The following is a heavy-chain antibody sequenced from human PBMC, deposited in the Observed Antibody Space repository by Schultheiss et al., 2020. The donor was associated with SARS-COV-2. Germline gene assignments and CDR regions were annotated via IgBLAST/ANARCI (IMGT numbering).Heavy chain of an antibody. D-gene: IGHD1-26*01. CDR1: GFTFSTYS. CDR2: ISSSSSTI. J-gene: IGHJ4*02. V-gene: IGHV3-48*01. Sequence: GGSLRLSCAASGFTFSTYSMNWVRQAPGKGLEWVSYISSSSSTIYYADSVKGRFTISRDNAKNSLYLQMNSLRAEDTAVYYCARDQYSGSYSSYYFDYWGQGTLVTVSS. CDR3: ARDQYSGSYSSYYFDY.